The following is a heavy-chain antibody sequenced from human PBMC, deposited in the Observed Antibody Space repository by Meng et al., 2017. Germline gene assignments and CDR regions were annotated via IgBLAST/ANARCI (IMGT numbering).Heavy chain of an antibody. CDR2: IYYSGST. D-gene: IGHD6-19*01. CDR3: ARAIAVAGITIDY. V-gene: IGHV4-61*01. Sequence: QVQVQESGPGLVRPSETLSLTCTVSGGSVSSGSYYWSWIRQPPGKGLEWIGYIYYSGSTNYNPSLKSRVTISVDTSKNQFSLKLSSVTAADTAVYYCARAIAVAGITIDYWGQGTLVTVSS. J-gene: IGHJ4*02. CDR1: GGSVSSGSYY.